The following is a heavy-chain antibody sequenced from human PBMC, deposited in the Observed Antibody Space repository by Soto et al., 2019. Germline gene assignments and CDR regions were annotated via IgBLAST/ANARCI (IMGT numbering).Heavy chain of an antibody. CDR2: INHSGST. Sequence: SETLSLTCAVYGGSFSGYYWSWIRQPPGKGLEWIGEINHSGSTNYNPSLKSRVSISVDTSKNQFSLKLSSVTAADTAVYYCARVDFWSGYYFDYWGQGTLVTVSS. CDR1: GGSFSGYY. D-gene: IGHD3-3*01. CDR3: ARVDFWSGYYFDY. V-gene: IGHV4-34*01. J-gene: IGHJ4*02.